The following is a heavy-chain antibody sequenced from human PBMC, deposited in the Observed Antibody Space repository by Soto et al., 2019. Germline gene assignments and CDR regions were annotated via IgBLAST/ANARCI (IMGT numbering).Heavy chain of an antibody. Sequence: PSQTLSLTCAISGDSVSSNSAAWNWIRQSPSRGLEWLGRTYYRSKWYNDYAVSVKSRITINPDTSKNQFSLQLNSVTPEDTAVYYCAIGRRDSSGWGYYYYYGMDVWGQGTTVTVSS. J-gene: IGHJ6*02. CDR1: GDSVSSNSAA. CDR3: AIGRRDSSGWGYYYYYGMDV. D-gene: IGHD6-19*01. CDR2: TYYRSKWYN. V-gene: IGHV6-1*01.